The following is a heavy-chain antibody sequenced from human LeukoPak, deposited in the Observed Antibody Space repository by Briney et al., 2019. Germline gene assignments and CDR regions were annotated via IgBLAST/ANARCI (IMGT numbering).Heavy chain of an antibody. V-gene: IGHV4-38-2*02. Sequence: PSETLSLTCTVSGYSISSGYYWGWIRQPPGKGLEWIGSIYRSGSTYYNPSLKSRVTISVDTSKNQFSLKLSSVTAADTAVYYCARGDYYDSSGYLPTYYFDYWGQGTLVTVSS. J-gene: IGHJ4*02. CDR3: ARGDYYDSSGYLPTYYFDY. D-gene: IGHD3-22*01. CDR2: IYRSGST. CDR1: GYSISSGYY.